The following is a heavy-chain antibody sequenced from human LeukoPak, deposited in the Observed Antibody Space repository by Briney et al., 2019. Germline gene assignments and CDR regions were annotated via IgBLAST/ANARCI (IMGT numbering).Heavy chain of an antibody. D-gene: IGHD2-2*01. CDR3: AREMDKDCSSTSCHLWSDY. CDR1: GYTFTGYY. CDR2: INPNSGGT. J-gene: IGHJ4*02. V-gene: IGHV1-2*02. Sequence: ASVKVSCKASGYTFTGYYMHWVRQAPGQGLEWMGWINPNSGGTNYAQKFQGRVTMTRDTSISTAYMELSRLRSGDTAVYYCAREMDKDCSSTSCHLWSDYWGQGTLVTVSS.